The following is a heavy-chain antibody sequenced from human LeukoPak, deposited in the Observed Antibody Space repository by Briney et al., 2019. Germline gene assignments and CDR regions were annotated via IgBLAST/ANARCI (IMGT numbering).Heavy chain of an antibody. J-gene: IGHJ4*02. D-gene: IGHD3-22*01. CDR3: ARQSISGSSLSYFDY. V-gene: IGHV4-59*01. CDR1: GGSISSYY. CDR2: IYDSGST. Sequence: PSETLSLTCTVSGGSISSYYWSWIRQPPGKGLEWIGNIYDSGSTNYNPSLKSRLTISVDTSKNQCSLKLSPVTAADTAVYYCARQSISGSSLSYFDYWGQGTLVNVSS.